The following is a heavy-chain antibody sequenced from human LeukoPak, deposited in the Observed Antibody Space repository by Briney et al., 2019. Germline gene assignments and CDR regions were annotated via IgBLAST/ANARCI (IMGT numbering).Heavy chain of an antibody. CDR1: GFTVSSNY. Sequence: GGSLRLSCAASGFTVSSNYMSWVRQAPGKGLEWVSVIYSGGSTYYADSVKGRFTISRDNSKNTLYLQMNSLRAEDTAVYYCARVTHTYSLYFDYWGQGTLVTVSS. D-gene: IGHD2-21*01. CDR3: ARVTHTYSLYFDY. J-gene: IGHJ4*02. V-gene: IGHV3-53*01. CDR2: IYSGGST.